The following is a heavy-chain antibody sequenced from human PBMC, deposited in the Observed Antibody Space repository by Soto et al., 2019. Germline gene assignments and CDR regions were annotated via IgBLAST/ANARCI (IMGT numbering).Heavy chain of an antibody. CDR3: ARHQGCLGGIDY. CDR2: FYPGDSDN. J-gene: IGHJ4*02. CDR1: GYRFTSYW. V-gene: IGHV5-51*01. Sequence: GEYPITHRHGLGYRFTSYWIGRVREMPGKGLGSLGIFYPGDSDNRYRPSFQGQVTIYADKSISTAYLQRSSLKGSDTAMYYCARHQGCLGGIDYWGQGTLVTVSS. D-gene: IGHD3-16*01.